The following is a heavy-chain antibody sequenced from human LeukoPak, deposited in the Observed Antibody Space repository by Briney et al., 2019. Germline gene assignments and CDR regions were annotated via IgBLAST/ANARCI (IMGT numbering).Heavy chain of an antibody. CDR2: INPNSGGT. CDR3: ARDPTYYYDSSGYVPEAFDI. V-gene: IGHV1-2*02. CDR1: GYTFTGYY. D-gene: IGHD3-22*01. J-gene: IGHJ3*02. Sequence: ASVKVSCKASGYTFTGYYMHWVRQAPGQGLEWMGWINPNSGGTNYAQKFQGRVTMTRDTSISTAYMELSRLRSDDTAVYYCARDPTYYYDSSGYVPEAFDIWGQGTMVTVSS.